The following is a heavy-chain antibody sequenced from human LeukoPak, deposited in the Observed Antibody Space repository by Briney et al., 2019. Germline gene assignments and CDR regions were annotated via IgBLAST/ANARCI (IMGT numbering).Heavy chain of an antibody. V-gene: IGHV1-69*06. CDR1: GGSFSSYA. CDR3: AIEGRSSWLRDRYYFDY. J-gene: IGHJ4*02. Sequence: SVKVSCKASGGSFSSYAMSWVRQAPGQGLEWMGGIIPIFGTANYAQKFQGRVTITADKSTSTAYMELSSLRSEDTAVYYCAIEGRSSWLRDRYYFDYWGQGTLVTVSS. D-gene: IGHD6-13*01. CDR2: IIPIFGTA.